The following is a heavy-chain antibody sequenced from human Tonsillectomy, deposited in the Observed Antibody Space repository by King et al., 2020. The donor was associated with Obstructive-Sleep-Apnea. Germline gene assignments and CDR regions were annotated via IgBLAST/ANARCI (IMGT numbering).Heavy chain of an antibody. V-gene: IGHV3-7*03. Sequence: EVQLVQSGGGLVQPGGSLRLSCAASGFTFSSYWMSWVRQAPGKGLEWVANIKQDGSEKYYVDSVKGRFTISRDNAKNSLYLQMNSRRAEDTAVYYCARGGTLCGTMIVVAHFDYRGQGTPVTVSS. J-gene: IGHJ4*02. D-gene: IGHD3-22*01. CDR1: GFTFSSYW. CDR2: IKQDGSEK. CDR3: ARGGTLCGTMIVVAHFDY.